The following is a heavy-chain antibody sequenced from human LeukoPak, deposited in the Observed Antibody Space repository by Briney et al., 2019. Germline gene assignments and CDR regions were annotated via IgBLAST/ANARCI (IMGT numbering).Heavy chain of an antibody. Sequence: SETLSLTCTVSGGSISSYYWSWIRQPAGKGLEWIGRIYTSGSTNYNPSLKSRVTMSVDTSKNQFSLKLSSVTAADTAVYYCARDNVVVITRDAFDIWGQGTMVTVSS. J-gene: IGHJ3*02. CDR2: IYTSGST. CDR3: ARDNVVVITRDAFDI. D-gene: IGHD3-22*01. CDR1: GGSISSYY. V-gene: IGHV4-4*07.